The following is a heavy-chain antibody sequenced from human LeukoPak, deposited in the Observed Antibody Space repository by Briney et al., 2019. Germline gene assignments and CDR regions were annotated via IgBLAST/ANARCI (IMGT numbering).Heavy chain of an antibody. V-gene: IGHV3-23*01. CDR2: ISGSGGST. D-gene: IGHD6-13*01. J-gene: IGHJ6*02. CDR1: GFTFSSYA. CDR3: AKDLGSSWLGDYYYGMDV. Sequence: GGSLRLSCAASGFTFSSYAMSWVRQAPGKGLEWVSAISGSGGSTYYADSVKGRFTISRDNSKNTLYLQMNSLRAEDTAVYYCAKDLGSSWLGDYYYGMDVWGQGITVTVSS.